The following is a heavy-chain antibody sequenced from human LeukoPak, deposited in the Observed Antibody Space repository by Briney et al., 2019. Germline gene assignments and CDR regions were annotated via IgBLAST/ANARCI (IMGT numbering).Heavy chain of an antibody. V-gene: IGHV3-30*04. D-gene: IGHD4-17*01. J-gene: IGHJ3*02. CDR1: GFSISSDA. Sequence: PGRSLRLSCVASGFSISSDAMHWVRQAPGKGLEWVAVVSHDGTYEYYADSVKGRLTISRDISKSTLYLQMNSLRAEDTAVYYCAREVTTVTVKRAFDIWGQGTMVTVSS. CDR3: AREVTTVTVKRAFDI. CDR2: VSHDGTYE.